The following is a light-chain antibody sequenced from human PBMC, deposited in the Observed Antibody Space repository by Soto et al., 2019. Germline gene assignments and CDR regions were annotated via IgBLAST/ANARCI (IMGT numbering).Light chain of an antibody. J-gene: IGLJ1*01. CDR1: SGDIGGYDY. Sequence: QSALTQPPSAAGSPGQAVTISCTGTSGDIGGYDYVSWYQQHPGKAPKLMIYEVTKRPLGVPDRFSGSKSGNTASLTVSGLQGEDEADYYCSSYAGSNNPYVFGTGTKLTVL. V-gene: IGLV2-8*01. CDR3: SSYAGSNNPYV. CDR2: EVT.